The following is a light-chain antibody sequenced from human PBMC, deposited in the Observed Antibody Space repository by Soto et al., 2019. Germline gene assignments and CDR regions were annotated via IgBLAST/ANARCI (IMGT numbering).Light chain of an antibody. CDR2: HAS. V-gene: IGKV3-15*01. J-gene: IGKJ5*01. CDR1: QSISSD. CDR3: QQYGSSPIT. Sequence: EIVMTQSPATLSVSPGERVTLSCRASQSISSDLAWYQQKPGQAPRLLIFHASTRATGVPARFSGSGSGTDFTLTISRLEPEDFAVYYCQQYGSSPITFGQGTRLEIK.